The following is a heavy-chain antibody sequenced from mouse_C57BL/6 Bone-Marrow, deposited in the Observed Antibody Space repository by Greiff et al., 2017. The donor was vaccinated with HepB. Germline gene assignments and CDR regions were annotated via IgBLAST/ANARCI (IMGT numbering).Heavy chain of an antibody. CDR3: ARQDQFYYAMDY. Sequence: EVKVVDSGGGLVQPGGSRKLSCAASGFSFSSFGIHWVRQAPEKGLEWVAYISSVSRAIYSADTVKGRFTVSRDNPRNTLFLQMTSLRSEDTATYYCARQDQFYYAMDYWGQGTSVTVSS. CDR2: ISSVSRAI. J-gene: IGHJ4*01. CDR1: GFSFSSFG. V-gene: IGHV5-17*02.